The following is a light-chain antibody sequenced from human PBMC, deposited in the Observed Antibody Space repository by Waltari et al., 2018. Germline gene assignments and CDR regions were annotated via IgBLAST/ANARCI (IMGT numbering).Light chain of an antibody. CDR2: LNSDGTH. Sequence: QVVLTQSPSASASLGASVKLTCTLSRGHSNTAIAWHQQQPEKGPRYLRRLNSDGTHNKGDGIPDRFSGSSSGAERYLTISSLQSEDEADYYCQTWGTDFHTFGGGTRLTVL. J-gene: IGLJ2*01. CDR3: QTWGTDFHT. CDR1: RGHSNTA. V-gene: IGLV4-69*01.